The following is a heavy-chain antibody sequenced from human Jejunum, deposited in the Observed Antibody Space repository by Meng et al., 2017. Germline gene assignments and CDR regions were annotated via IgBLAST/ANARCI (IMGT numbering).Heavy chain of an antibody. D-gene: IGHD6-19*01. J-gene: IGHJ4*02. V-gene: IGHV3-30*03. CDR3: AMIAVAGTGGLDY. CDR2: ISYDGSNK. Sequence: QVQLVESGGGVVQLGRSLRLSCAASGLTFSSYGMHWVRQAPGKGLEWVAVISYDGSNKYYAGSVKGRFTISRDNSQNTMDLQMNSLRSEDTAVYYCAMIAVAGTGGLDYWGQGTLVTVSS. CDR1: GLTFSSYG.